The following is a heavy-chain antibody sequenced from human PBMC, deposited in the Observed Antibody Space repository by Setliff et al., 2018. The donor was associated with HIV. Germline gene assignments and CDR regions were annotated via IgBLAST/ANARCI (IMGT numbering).Heavy chain of an antibody. CDR3: ARGYYGSDLQNAMDV. CDR1: EFTFSSYW. V-gene: IGHV3-74*03. Sequence: GGSLRLSCAASEFTFSSYWMHWVRQAPGKWLVWVSRLNTDGSSTKYADSVKGRFTISRDNAKNTLYLQTDSLRGEDTAVYYCARGYYGSDLQNAMDVWGQGTTVTVSS. CDR2: LNTDGSST. J-gene: IGHJ6*02. D-gene: IGHD3-10*01.